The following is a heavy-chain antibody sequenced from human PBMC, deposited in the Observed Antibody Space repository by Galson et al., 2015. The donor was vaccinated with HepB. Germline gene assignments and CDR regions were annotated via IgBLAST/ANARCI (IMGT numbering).Heavy chain of an antibody. Sequence: SVTVSCKASGGTFSSYAISWVRQAPGQGLEWMGWINPNSGGTNCAQKFQGRVTMTRDTSISTAYMELSRLRSDDTAVYYCARDQWSSAAYWGQGTLVTVSS. J-gene: IGHJ4*02. CDR3: ARDQWSSAAY. CDR1: GGTFSSYA. D-gene: IGHD2-15*01. V-gene: IGHV1-2*02. CDR2: INPNSGGT.